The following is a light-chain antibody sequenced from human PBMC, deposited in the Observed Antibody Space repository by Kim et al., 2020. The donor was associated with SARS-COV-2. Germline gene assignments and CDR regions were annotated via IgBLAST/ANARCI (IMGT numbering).Light chain of an antibody. Sequence: EIVLTQSPGTLSLSPGERATLSCRASQSVSSSYLAWYQQKPGQAPRLLIYGASSRATGIPARFSSSGSGTDFTLTISRLEPEDFAVYYCQQYGSKPLTFGGGTKVDIK. CDR3: QQYGSKPLT. CDR1: QSVSSSY. V-gene: IGKV3-20*01. J-gene: IGKJ4*01. CDR2: GAS.